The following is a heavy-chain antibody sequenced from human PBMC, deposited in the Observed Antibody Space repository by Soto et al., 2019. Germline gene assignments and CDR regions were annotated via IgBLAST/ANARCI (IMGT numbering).Heavy chain of an antibody. CDR2: IWYDGSNK. J-gene: IGHJ6*02. V-gene: IGHV3-33*01. CDR3: ARGSITMVRGAILIASDHYYGMDV. CDR1: GFTFSSYG. D-gene: IGHD3-10*01. Sequence: GGSLRLSCAASGFTFSSYGMHWVRQAPGKGLEWVAVIWYDGSNKYYADSVKGRFTISRDNSKNTLYLQMNSLRAEDTAVYYCARGSITMVRGAILIASDHYYGMDVWGQGTTVTVSS.